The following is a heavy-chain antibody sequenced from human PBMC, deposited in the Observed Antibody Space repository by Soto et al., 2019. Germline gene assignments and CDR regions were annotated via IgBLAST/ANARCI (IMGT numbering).Heavy chain of an antibody. J-gene: IGHJ4*02. V-gene: IGHV4-61*05. CDR1: GGSIANNNYY. CDR3: ASDRDGYNS. Sequence: SETLSLTCTVSGGSIANNNYYWGWIRQPPGKGLEWIGYIFYSGSPNYNPSLKSRVTISVDTSQNQISLKLRSVTAADTAVYYCASDRDGYNSWGRGTLVTVS. CDR2: IFYSGSP. D-gene: IGHD5-12*01.